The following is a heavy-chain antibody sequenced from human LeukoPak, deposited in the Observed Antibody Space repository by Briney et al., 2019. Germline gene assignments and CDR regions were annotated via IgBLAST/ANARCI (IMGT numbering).Heavy chain of an antibody. V-gene: IGHV4-39*01. CDR3: ARRVHYYDDSSGYYYFDY. Sequence: SETLSLTCTVSGGSISSSSYYWGWIRQPPGKGLEWIGSIYYSGSTYYNPSLKSRVTISVDTSKNQFSLTLSSVTAADTAVYYCARRVHYYDDSSGYYYFDYWGQGTLVTVSS. CDR1: GGSISSSSYY. J-gene: IGHJ4*02. CDR2: IYYSGST. D-gene: IGHD3-22*01.